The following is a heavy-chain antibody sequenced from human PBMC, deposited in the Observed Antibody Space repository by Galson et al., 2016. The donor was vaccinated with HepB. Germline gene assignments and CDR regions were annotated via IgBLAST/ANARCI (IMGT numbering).Heavy chain of an antibody. V-gene: IGHV3-23*03. J-gene: IGHJ4*02. CDR2: SYLGGNDI. CDR1: GFTFSSYA. D-gene: IGHD3-22*01. Sequence: SLRLSCAASGFTFSSYAMSWVRQAPGKGLEGVSGSYLGGNDIYYADSVKGRFTISRDDYNSMLYLQMNSLRAEDTAVYYCTKHEVRTLDYWGQGTLVTVSS. CDR3: TKHEVRTLDY.